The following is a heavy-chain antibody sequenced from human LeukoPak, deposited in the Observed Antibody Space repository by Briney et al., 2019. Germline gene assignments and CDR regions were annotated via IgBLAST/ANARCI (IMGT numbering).Heavy chain of an antibody. CDR1: GYTFTSYG. Sequence: AASVKVSCKASGYTFTSYGISWVRQAPGQGLEWMGWISAYNGNTNYAQKLQGRVTMTTDTSTSTAYMELRSLRSDDTAVYYCAKDSGYGPPTRLDYWGQGTLVTVSS. V-gene: IGHV1-18*01. CDR2: ISAYNGNT. D-gene: IGHD5-12*01. J-gene: IGHJ4*02. CDR3: AKDSGYGPPTRLDY.